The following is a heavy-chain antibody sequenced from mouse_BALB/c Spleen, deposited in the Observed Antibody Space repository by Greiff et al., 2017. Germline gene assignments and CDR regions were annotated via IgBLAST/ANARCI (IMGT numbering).Heavy chain of an antibody. D-gene: IGHD2-4*01. CDR2: IDPSDSYT. CDR3: AREGYDYFAY. CDR1: GYTFTSYW. J-gene: IGHJ3*01. Sequence: QVQLQQPGAELVKPGASVKLSCKASGYTFTSYWMHWVKQRPGQGLEWIGEIDPSDSYTNYNQKFKGKATLTVDKSSSTAYMQLSSLTSEDSAVYYCAREGYDYFAYWGQGTLVTVSA. V-gene: IGHV1-69*02.